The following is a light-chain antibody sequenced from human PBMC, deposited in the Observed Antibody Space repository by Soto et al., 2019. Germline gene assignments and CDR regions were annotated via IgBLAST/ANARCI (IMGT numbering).Light chain of an antibody. CDR2: AAS. V-gene: IGKV1-9*01. CDR1: QGISSY. J-gene: IGKJ1*01. Sequence: DIQLTQSPSFLSASVGDRVTITCRASQGISSYLAWYQQKPGKAPKLLIYAASTLQSGVPSRFSGSGSGTEFTRTISSLQPEEFATYYWQQLGTFGQGTKVEIK. CDR3: QQLGT.